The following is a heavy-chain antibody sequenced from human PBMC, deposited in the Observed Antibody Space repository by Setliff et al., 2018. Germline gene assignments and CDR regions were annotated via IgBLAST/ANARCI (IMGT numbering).Heavy chain of an antibody. CDR2: INHSGST. CDR1: GGSFSGYY. CDR3: ARRYCSGGTCRHFDY. V-gene: IGHV4-34*01. Sequence: SETLSLTCAVYGGSFSGYYWSWIRQPPGKGLEWIGEINHSGSTYYNPSLKSRVTISVDTSKNHFSLNLSSVTAEDTAVYHCARRYCSGGTCRHFDYWGQGTLVTVS. D-gene: IGHD2-15*01. J-gene: IGHJ4*02.